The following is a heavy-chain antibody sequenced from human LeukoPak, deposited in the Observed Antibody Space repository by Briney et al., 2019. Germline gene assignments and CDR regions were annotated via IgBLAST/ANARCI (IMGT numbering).Heavy chain of an antibody. CDR3: ARPSYSNYIYY. J-gene: IGHJ4*02. V-gene: IGHV4-61*02. Sequence: SETLSLTCTVSGGSISSGSYYWSWIRQPAGKGLEWIGRIYTSGSTNYNPSLKSRVTISVDTSKNQFSLKLSSVTAADTAVYYCARPSYSNYIYYWGQGTLVTVSS. CDR1: GGSISSGSYY. CDR2: IYTSGST. D-gene: IGHD4-11*01.